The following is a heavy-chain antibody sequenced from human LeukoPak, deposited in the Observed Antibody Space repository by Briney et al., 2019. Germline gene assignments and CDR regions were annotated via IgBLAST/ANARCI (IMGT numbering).Heavy chain of an antibody. D-gene: IGHD6-13*01. CDR1: GFTFSGFW. V-gene: IGHV3-11*01. Sequence: PGGSLRLSCAVSGFTFSGFWMSWSRQAPGKGLEWVSYISNSGSTIYYPDSVKGRFTISRDNARNSLYLQMNSLRADDTAVYYCARDPQQVNHYYYGMDVWGQGTTVIVSS. CDR2: ISNSGSTI. J-gene: IGHJ6*02. CDR3: ARDPQQVNHYYYGMDV.